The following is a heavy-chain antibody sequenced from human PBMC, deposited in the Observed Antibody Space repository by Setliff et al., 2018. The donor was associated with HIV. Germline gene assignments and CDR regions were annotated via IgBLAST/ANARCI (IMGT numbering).Heavy chain of an antibody. V-gene: IGHV4-34*01. CDR1: GGSFSGYY. D-gene: IGHD4-4*01. J-gene: IGHJ6*02. CDR2: INHSGST. CDR3: AREEDYSNYGYYYGMDV. Sequence: SETLSLTCAVYGGSFSGYYWSWIRQPPGKGLEWIGEINHSGSTNYNPSLKSRVTISVDTSKNQFSLKLSSVTAADTAVYYCAREEDYSNYGYYYGMDVWGQGTTVTVSS.